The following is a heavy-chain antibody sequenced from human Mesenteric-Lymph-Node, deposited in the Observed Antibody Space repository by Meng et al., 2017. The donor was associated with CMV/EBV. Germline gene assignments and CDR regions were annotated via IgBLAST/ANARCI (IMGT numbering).Heavy chain of an antibody. J-gene: IGHJ6*02. CDR2: INPSGGST. Sequence: SCKASGYTCTRYNVHWVRQAPGQGLEWMGSINPSGGSTSYAQKFQGRVTMTRDTSTSTVYMELSSLRSEDTAAYYCATSQKGGMDVWGQGTMVTVSS. V-gene: IGHV1-46*01. CDR1: GYTCTRYN. CDR3: ATSQKGGMDV.